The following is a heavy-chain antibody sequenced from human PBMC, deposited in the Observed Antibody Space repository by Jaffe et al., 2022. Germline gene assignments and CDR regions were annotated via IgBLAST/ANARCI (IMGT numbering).Heavy chain of an antibody. CDR2: IYHSGST. CDR3: ARHPDQTDYYYYMDV. Sequence: QVQLQESGPGLVKPSETLSLTCAVSGYSISSGYYWGWIRQPPGKGLEWIGSIYHSGSTYYNPSLKSRVTISVDTSKNQFSLKLSSVTAADTAVYYCARHPDQTDYYYYMDVWGKGTTVTVSS. V-gene: IGHV4-38-2*01. CDR1: GYSISSGYY. J-gene: IGHJ6*03.